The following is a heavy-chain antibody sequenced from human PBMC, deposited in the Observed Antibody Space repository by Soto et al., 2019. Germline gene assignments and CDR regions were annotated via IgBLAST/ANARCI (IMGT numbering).Heavy chain of an antibody. V-gene: IGHV3-43*01. Sequence: GGSLRLSCAASGFTFDDYTMHWVRQAPGKGLEWVSLIRWDGVSTYYADSVKGRFTISRENSKNSLYLQMNSLRTEDTALYYCAKDMWSGWLQSYAMDVWGQGTTVTVSS. D-gene: IGHD5-12*01. CDR1: GFTFDDYT. CDR3: AKDMWSGWLQSYAMDV. CDR2: IRWDGVST. J-gene: IGHJ6*02.